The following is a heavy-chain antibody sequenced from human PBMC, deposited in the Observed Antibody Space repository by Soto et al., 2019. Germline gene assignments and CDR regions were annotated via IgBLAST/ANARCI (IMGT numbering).Heavy chain of an antibody. CDR2: IYHSGST. V-gene: IGHV4-30-2*01. J-gene: IGHJ4*02. Sequence: SETLSLTCAVSGGSISSGGYSWSWIRQPPGKGLEWIGYIYHSGSTYYNPSLKSRVTISVDRSKNQFSLKLSSVTAADTTVYYCARVNGSGSYYSDYFDYWGQGTLVSVSS. CDR3: ARVNGSGSYYSDYFDY. CDR1: GGSISSGGYS. D-gene: IGHD3-10*01.